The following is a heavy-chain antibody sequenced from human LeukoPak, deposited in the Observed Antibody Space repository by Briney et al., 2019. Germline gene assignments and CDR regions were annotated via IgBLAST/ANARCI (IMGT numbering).Heavy chain of an antibody. CDR1: GFTFRSYS. CDR2: ISSSSSYI. J-gene: IGHJ4*02. CDR3: ARDWHAAAEFDY. V-gene: IGHV3-21*01. Sequence: GGSLRLSCAASGFTFRSYSMNWLRQAPGKGLEGVSSISSSSSYIYYAEPVKGRFTISRDNANDSLYLKMNSLRAEDTAVYYCARDWHAAAEFDYWGQGTLVTVSS. D-gene: IGHD6-13*01.